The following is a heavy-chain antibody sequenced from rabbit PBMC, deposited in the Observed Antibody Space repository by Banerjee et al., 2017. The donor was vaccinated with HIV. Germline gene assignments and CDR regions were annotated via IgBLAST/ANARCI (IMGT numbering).Heavy chain of an antibody. J-gene: IGHJ4*01. V-gene: IGHV1S45*01. CDR2: IYAGSSGSS. CDR3: ARDVAGWYYFNL. Sequence: QEQLEESGGDLVKPGASLTLTCKASGFDLSSYYYMCWVRQAPGKGLEWIACIYAGSSGSSYYASWAKGRFTISKTSSTTVTLQMTSLTAADTATYFCARDVAGWYYFNLWGPGTLVTVS. D-gene: IGHD4-2*01. CDR1: GFDLSSYYY.